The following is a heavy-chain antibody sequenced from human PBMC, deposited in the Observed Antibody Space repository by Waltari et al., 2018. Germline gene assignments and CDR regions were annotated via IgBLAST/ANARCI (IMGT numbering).Heavy chain of an antibody. CDR2: ISNDGSNK. CDR1: GFTFSSYG. CDR3: AKGDLWSDAFDI. J-gene: IGHJ3*02. D-gene: IGHD3-10*01. V-gene: IGHV3-30*18. Sequence: QVQLVESGGGVVQPGRSLRLSCAASGFTFSSYGMHWVRQAPGKGLEWVAVISNDGSNKYYADSGKGRFNISRDNSKNTMYLQMNSLGAEDTAVYYCAKGDLWSDAFDIWGQGTMVTVSS.